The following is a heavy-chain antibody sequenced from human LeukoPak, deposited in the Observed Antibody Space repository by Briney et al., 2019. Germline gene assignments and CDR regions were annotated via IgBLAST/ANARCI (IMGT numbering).Heavy chain of an antibody. CDR2: ISGSGGTT. CDR3: TKGEDRTLGPHLRFEY. V-gene: IGHV3-23*01. CDR1: GFTFSSYV. J-gene: IGHJ4*02. D-gene: IGHD1-26*01. Sequence: GGSLRLSCAASGFTFSSYVMTWVRQAPKMRLEWGSGISGSGGTTYYAASVKGRFTVSRDNSKNMVYLQMDSLRAEDTAVYYCTKGEDRTLGPHLRFEYWGQGTLVTVSS.